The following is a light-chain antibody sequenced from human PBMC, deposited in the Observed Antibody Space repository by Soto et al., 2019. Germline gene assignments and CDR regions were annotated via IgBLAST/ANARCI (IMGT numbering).Light chain of an antibody. CDR2: GAS. CDR3: QQYNNLQT. Sequence: EIVMTQSPATLSVSPGERPTLSCRASQSVSSNLAWYQQKPGQAPRLLIYGASTRATGIPARFSGSGSGTEFTLTISSLQSEDFAVYYCQQYNNLQTFGQGTKVDIK. V-gene: IGKV3-15*01. J-gene: IGKJ1*01. CDR1: QSVSSN.